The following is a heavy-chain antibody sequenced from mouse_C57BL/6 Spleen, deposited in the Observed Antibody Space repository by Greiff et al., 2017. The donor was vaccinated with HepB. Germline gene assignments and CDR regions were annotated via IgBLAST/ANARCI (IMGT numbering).Heavy chain of an antibody. Sequence: QVQLQQPGAELVRPGTSVKLSCKASGYTFTSYWMHWVKQRPGQGLEWIGVIDPSDSYTNYNQKFKGKATLTVDTSSSTAYMQLSSLTSEDSAVYYCARGGYGSPYFDYWGQGTTLTVSS. D-gene: IGHD1-1*01. CDR1: GYTFTSYW. CDR3: ARGGYGSPYFDY. CDR2: IDPSDSYT. J-gene: IGHJ2*01. V-gene: IGHV1-59*01.